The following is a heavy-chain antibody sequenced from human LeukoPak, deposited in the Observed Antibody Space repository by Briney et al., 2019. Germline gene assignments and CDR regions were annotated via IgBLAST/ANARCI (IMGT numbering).Heavy chain of an antibody. CDR1: GFTFSGYS. J-gene: IGHJ4*02. CDR3: ARDGDLLEPPY. CDR2: ISSSSSYI. D-gene: IGHD1-1*01. V-gene: IGHV3-21*01. Sequence: GGSLRLSCAASGFTFSGYSMNWVRQAPGKGLEWVSSISSSSSYIYYADSVKGRFTISRDNAKNSLYLQMNSLRAEDTAVYYCARDGDLLEPPYWGQGTLVTVSS.